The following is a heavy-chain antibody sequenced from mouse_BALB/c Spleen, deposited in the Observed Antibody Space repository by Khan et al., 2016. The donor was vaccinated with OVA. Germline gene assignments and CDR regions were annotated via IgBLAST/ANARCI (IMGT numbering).Heavy chain of an antibody. V-gene: IGHV1-20*02. CDR1: GYSFTGYF. CDR3: ARIDGSDFDY. D-gene: IGHD1-1*01. CDR2: INPHIGET. J-gene: IGHJ2*01. Sequence: MQLEESGPELVKPGASVKISCKASGYSFTGYFMNWVMQSHGKSLEWIGRINPHIGETFYNQKFKGKATLTVDESSSTAHMELRSLASEDSAVYYCARIDGSDFDYWGQGTTLTVSS.